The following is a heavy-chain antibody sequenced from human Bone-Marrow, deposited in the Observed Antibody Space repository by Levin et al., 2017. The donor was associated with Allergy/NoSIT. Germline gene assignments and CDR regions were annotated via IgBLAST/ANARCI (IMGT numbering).Heavy chain of an antibody. Sequence: QPGGSLRLSCAASGFTFSSYAMHWVRQAPGKGLEWVAVISYDGSNKYYADSVKGRFTISRDNSKNTLYLQMNSLRAEDTAVYYCARVSKTARRSVVTAIPEYYFDYWGQGTLVTVSS. V-gene: IGHV3-30*04. CDR2: ISYDGSNK. D-gene: IGHD2-21*02. J-gene: IGHJ4*02. CDR1: GFTFSSYA. CDR3: ARVSKTARRSVVTAIPEYYFDY.